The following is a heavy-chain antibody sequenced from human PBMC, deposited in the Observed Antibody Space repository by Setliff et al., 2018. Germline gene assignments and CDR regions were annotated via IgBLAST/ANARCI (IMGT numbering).Heavy chain of an antibody. CDR3: ARDLIDPDYGDYLSFYYYGMDA. CDR2: IIPIFGTA. J-gene: IGHJ6*02. CDR1: GGTFSSYA. Sequence: SVKVSCKASGGTFSSYAISWVRQAPGQGLEWMGGIIPIFGTANYAQKFQGRVTITADESTSTAYMELSSLRSEDTAAYYCARDLIDPDYGDYLSFYYYGMDAWGQGTTVTVS. V-gene: IGHV1-69*13. D-gene: IGHD4-17*01.